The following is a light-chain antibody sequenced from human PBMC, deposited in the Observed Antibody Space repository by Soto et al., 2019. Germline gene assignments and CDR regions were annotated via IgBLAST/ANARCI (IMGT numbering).Light chain of an antibody. J-gene: IGKJ1*01. Sequence: EIVMTQSPATLSVSPGERATLSCRASQSISGNLAWYQQKPRQAPRLLIYCASTRATGIPARFSGSRSGTEFTLTISSLQSEDFAVYYCQQYNNWPPWTFGQGTKVEIK. CDR2: CAS. CDR1: QSISGN. CDR3: QQYNNWPPWT. V-gene: IGKV3-15*01.